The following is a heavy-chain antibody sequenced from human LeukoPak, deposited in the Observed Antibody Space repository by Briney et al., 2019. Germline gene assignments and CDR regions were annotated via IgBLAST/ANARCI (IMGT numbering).Heavy chain of an antibody. CDR1: GFTFSSYA. D-gene: IGHD3-10*01. CDR2: IKQDGSEK. J-gene: IGHJ3*02. CDR3: ARIEPSITMVRGVIGAFDI. Sequence: PGGSLRLSCAASGFTFSSYAMSWVRQASGKGLEWVANIKQDGSEKYYVDSVKGRFTISRDNAKNSLYLQMNSLRAEDTAVYYCARIEPSITMVRGVIGAFDIWGQGTMVTVSS. V-gene: IGHV3-7*01.